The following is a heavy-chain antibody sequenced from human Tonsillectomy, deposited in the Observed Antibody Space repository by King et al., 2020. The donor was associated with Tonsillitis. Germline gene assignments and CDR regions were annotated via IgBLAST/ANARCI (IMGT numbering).Heavy chain of an antibody. V-gene: IGHV3-30*01. J-gene: IGHJ6*03. CDR2: ISYDGSNK. CDR1: GFTFSSYA. Sequence: VQLVESGGGVVQPGRSLRLSCAASGFTFSSYAMHWVRQAPGKGLEWVAVISYDGSNKYYADSVKGRFTISRDNSKNTLYLQMNSLGAEETAVYYCARDRYDGPQIYGCWSGSRDYYYMDVWGKGTTVTVSS. CDR3: ARDRYDGPQIYGCWSGSRDYYYMDV. D-gene: IGHD3-3*01.